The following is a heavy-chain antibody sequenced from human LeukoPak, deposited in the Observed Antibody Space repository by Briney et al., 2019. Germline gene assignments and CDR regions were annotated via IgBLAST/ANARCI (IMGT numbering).Heavy chain of an antibody. J-gene: IGHJ6*03. V-gene: IGHV1-69*06. CDR2: IIPIFGSP. D-gene: IGHD3-3*01. Sequence: GASVKVSCKASGGTFSNLAINWVRQAPGQGLEWMGRIIPIFGSPNYAKKFQGRVTITADTSTSRAHMELSSLRSEDTAMYYCATTAGPAGGGHLLEKGLDDNHFYMDVWGKGTTVTVSS. CDR3: ATTAGPAGGGHLLEKGLDDNHFYMDV. CDR1: GGTFSNLA.